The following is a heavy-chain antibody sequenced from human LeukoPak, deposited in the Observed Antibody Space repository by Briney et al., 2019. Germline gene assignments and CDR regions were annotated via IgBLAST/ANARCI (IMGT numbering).Heavy chain of an antibody. CDR1: GGSISSYY. V-gene: IGHV4-59*08. J-gene: IGHJ3*02. CDR2: IPYSGST. Sequence: PSETLSLTCTVSGGSISSYYWSWIRQPPGKGLEWIGYIPYSGSTNYNPSLKSRVTISIDTSKNQFSLKLRSVTAADTAIYYCARQGYDILTGYIDAFDIWGQGTMVTVSS. CDR3: ARQGYDILTGYIDAFDI. D-gene: IGHD3-9*01.